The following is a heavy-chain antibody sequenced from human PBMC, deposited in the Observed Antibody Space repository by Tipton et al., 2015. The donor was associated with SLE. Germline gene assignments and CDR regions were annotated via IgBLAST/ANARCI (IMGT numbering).Heavy chain of an antibody. D-gene: IGHD1-26*01. CDR1: GFTFSSYG. Sequence: SGFTFSSYGMHWVRQAPGKGLEWVAFIRYDGSNKYYADSVKGRFTISRDNSKNTLYLQMNSLRAEDTAVYYCAKDHVGFRRELPDYFDYWGQGTLVTVSS. V-gene: IGHV3-30*02. J-gene: IGHJ4*02. CDR3: AKDHVGFRRELPDYFDY. CDR2: IRYDGSNK.